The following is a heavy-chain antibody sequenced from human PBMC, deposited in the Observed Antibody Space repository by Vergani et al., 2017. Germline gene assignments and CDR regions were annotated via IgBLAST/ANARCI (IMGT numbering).Heavy chain of an antibody. CDR3: ARDKYYGSGSFYCFDY. V-gene: IGHV3-30*01. J-gene: IGHJ4*02. CDR1: GFTFSSYA. CDR2: ISYDGINK. Sequence: QVQLVESGGGVVQPGRSLRLSCAASGFTFSSYAMHWVRQAPGKGLEWVAVISYDGINKYYADSVKGRFTISRDNSKNTLYLQMNSLRAEDTAVYYCARDKYYGSGSFYCFDYWGQGTLVTVSS. D-gene: IGHD3-10*01.